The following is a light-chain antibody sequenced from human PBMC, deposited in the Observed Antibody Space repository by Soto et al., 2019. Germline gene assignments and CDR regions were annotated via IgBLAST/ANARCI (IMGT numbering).Light chain of an antibody. J-gene: IGKJ4*01. CDR2: KAS. V-gene: IGKV1-5*03. CDR1: QSISSW. CDR3: QQYYSYPLT. Sequence: DIQMTQSPSTLSASIGDRVTITCRASQSISSWLAWYQQKPGKAPKILIFKASILESGVPSRFSGSGSGTEFTLTISSLQPDDFATYYCQQYYSYPLTFGGGTKVEIK.